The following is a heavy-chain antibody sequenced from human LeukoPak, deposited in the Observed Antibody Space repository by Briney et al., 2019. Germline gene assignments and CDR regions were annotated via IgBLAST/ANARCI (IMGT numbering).Heavy chain of an antibody. CDR2: MNPNSGNT. CDR1: GYTFTSYD. CDR3: ARVAYYDFWSGYPNWFDP. J-gene: IGHJ5*02. V-gene: IGHV1-8*01. Sequence: ASVKVSCKASGYTFTSYDINWMRQATGQGLEWMGWMNPNSGNTGYAQKFQGRVTMTRNTSISTAYMELSSLRSEDTAVYYCARVAYYDFWSGYPNWFDPWGQGTLVTVSS. D-gene: IGHD3-3*01.